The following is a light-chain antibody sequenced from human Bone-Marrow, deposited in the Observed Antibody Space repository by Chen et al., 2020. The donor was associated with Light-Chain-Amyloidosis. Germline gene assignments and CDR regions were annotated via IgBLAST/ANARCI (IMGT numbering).Light chain of an antibody. CDR2: INY. J-gene: IGLJ3*02. CDR1: LGGGAD. CDR3: QSYDTGLGVWV. Sequence: QPVLTQPPSVSGAPGQTVSVPCTGLGGGADAQVFQPLPGASPKLLLYINYNRPSGVPDRFSGVNSGASASLILSGLRAEDEADYYCQSYDTGLGVWVFGGGTKVTVL. V-gene: IGLV1-40*01.